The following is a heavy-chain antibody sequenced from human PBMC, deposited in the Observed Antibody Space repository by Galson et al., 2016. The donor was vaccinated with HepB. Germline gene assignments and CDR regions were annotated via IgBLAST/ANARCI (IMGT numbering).Heavy chain of an antibody. J-gene: IGHJ4*02. CDR1: GFTFGNYA. D-gene: IGHD3-3*01. CDR3: ARHSEVFGDSKTDY. Sequence: SLRLSCAASGFTFGNYAMSWVRQAPGKGLEWVSTISGSGHNTYYADSVKGRFSISRDNSKNTLFLDMYTLRADDMDLYYCARHSEVFGDSKTDYWGQGTLVTVSS. V-gene: IGHV3-23*01. CDR2: ISGSGHNT.